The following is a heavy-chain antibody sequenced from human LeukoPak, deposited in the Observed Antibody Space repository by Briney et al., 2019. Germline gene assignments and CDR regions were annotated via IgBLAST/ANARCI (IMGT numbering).Heavy chain of an antibody. V-gene: IGHV4-4*07. Sequence: PSETLSLTCSVSGGSISSYYWNWIRQPAGKGLEWIGRIYTSGNTNSNPSLKSRVTMSVDTSKNQFSLKLSSVTAADTAVYYCARDGLVGVYFESWGQGILVTISS. D-gene: IGHD1-26*01. CDR2: IYTSGNT. CDR3: ARDGLVGVYFES. CDR1: GGSISSYY. J-gene: IGHJ4*02.